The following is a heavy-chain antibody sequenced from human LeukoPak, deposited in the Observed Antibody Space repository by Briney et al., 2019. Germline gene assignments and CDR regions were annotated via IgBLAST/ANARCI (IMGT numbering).Heavy chain of an antibody. Sequence: SVKVSCKAAGGSFSSYAISWVRQARGQGIEWVGGIIPTFGTANYAQKFEGRVRITEDECTSKAYVELSSLRSEETAVYYCARRRQEYYGSGSYFFDYWGQGTLVTVSS. D-gene: IGHD3-10*01. V-gene: IGHV1-69*13. CDR2: IIPTFGTA. CDR3: ARRRQEYYGSGSYFFDY. CDR1: GGSFSSYA. J-gene: IGHJ4*02.